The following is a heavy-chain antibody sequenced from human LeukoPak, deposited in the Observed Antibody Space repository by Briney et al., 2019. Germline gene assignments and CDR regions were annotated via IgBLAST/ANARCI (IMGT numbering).Heavy chain of an antibody. V-gene: IGHV3-33*06. Sequence: GGSLRLSCAASGFTFSSYGMHWVRQAPGKGLEWVAVIWYEGSNKYYADSVKGRFTISRDNSKNTLYLQMNSLRAEDTAVYYCAKPMITFGGVIGPAIDYWGQGTLVTVSS. CDR3: AKPMITFGGVIGPAIDY. CDR2: IWYEGSNK. D-gene: IGHD3-16*02. CDR1: GFTFSSYG. J-gene: IGHJ4*02.